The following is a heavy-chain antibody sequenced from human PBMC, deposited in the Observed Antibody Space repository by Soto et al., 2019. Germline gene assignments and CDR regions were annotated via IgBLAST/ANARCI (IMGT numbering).Heavy chain of an antibody. D-gene: IGHD1-7*01. J-gene: IGHJ3*02. V-gene: IGHV3-21*01. Sequence: GGSLRLSCAASGFTFSSYSMNWVRQAPGKGLEWVSSISSSSSYIYYADSVKGRFTISRDNAKNSLYLQMNSLRAEDTAVYYCARDGKGNYGGGEDAFDIWGQGTMVTVSS. CDR1: GFTFSSYS. CDR3: ARDGKGNYGGGEDAFDI. CDR2: ISSSSSYI.